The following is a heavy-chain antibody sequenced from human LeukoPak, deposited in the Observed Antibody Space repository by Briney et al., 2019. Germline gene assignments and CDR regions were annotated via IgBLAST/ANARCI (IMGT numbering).Heavy chain of an antibody. Sequence: GGSLRLSCAASGFTFRDYGMHWVRQAPGKGLEWVGRIKSKTDGGTTDYAAPVKGRFTISRDDSKNTLYLQMNSLKTDDTAVYYCTTGSLFGWFDPWGQGTLVTVSS. CDR3: TTGSLFGWFDP. CDR1: GFTFRDYG. CDR2: IKSKTDGGTT. V-gene: IGHV3-15*01. D-gene: IGHD3-16*02. J-gene: IGHJ5*02.